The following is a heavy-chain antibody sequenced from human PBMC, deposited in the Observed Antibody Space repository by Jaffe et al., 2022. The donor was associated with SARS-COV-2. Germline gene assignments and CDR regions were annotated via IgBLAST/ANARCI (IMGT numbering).Heavy chain of an antibody. Sequence: QVELVQSGAEVRKPGASVKISCKASGYSFTRSALHWVRQAPGQRLEWLAWINAVNGDTRTSQRFQGRLTVTRDTSATTAYMELSRLTSEDTAVYFCARDLPAAMPSYMDVWGKGTTVTVSS. CDR3: ARDLPAAMPSYMDV. J-gene: IGHJ6*03. V-gene: IGHV1-3*01. CDR1: GYSFTRSA. D-gene: IGHD2-2*01. CDR2: INAVNGDT.